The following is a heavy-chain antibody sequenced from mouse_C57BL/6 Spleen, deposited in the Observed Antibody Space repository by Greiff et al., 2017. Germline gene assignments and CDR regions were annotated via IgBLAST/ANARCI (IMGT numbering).Heavy chain of an antibody. J-gene: IGHJ2*01. CDR2: ISSGGSYT. V-gene: IGHV5-6*01. Sequence: EVQLVESGGDLVKPGGSLKLSCAASGFTFSSYGMSWVRQTPDKRLEWVATISSGGSYTYYPDSVKGRFTISRDNAKNTLYLQMSSLKSEDTAMYYCARAKVIYYDHEGYFDYWGQGTTLTVSS. D-gene: IGHD2-4*01. CDR1: GFTFSSYG. CDR3: ARAKVIYYDHEGYFDY.